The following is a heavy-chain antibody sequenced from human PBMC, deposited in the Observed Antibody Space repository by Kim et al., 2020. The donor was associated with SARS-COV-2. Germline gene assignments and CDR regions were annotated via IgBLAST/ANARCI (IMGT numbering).Heavy chain of an antibody. CDR1: GFTFTDYG. J-gene: IGHJ4*01. CDR3: ARDRYWGSPGRGYFDY. Sequence: GGSLRLSCAASGFTFTDYGIHWVHQAPGKGLEWVAIIWHDGRKKYYGDSVKGRFTVSRDSSENTVFLQMNSLRDEDTAVYYCARDRYWGSPGRGYFDYWG. CDR2: IWHDGRKK. D-gene: IGHD7-27*01. V-gene: IGHV3-33*01.